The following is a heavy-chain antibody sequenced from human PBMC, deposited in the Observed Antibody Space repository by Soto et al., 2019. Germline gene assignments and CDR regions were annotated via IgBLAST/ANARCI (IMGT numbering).Heavy chain of an antibody. CDR1: GFTFSSYA. Sequence: GGSLRLSCAASGFTFSSYAMSWVRQAPGKGLEWVSAISGSGGSTYYADSVKGRFTISRDNSKNTLYLQMNSLRAEDTAVYYCANSEGYCTNGVCHPAYYYYGMDVWGQGTTVTVSS. V-gene: IGHV3-23*01. D-gene: IGHD2-8*01. CDR2: ISGSGGST. J-gene: IGHJ6*02. CDR3: ANSEGYCTNGVCHPAYYYYGMDV.